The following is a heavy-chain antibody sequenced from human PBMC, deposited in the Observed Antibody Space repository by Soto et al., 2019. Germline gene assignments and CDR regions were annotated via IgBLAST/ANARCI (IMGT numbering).Heavy chain of an antibody. J-gene: IGHJ6*02. Sequence: SGRVSCKASGGTFSSYAISWVRQATGQGLEWMGWISAYNGNTNYSQKLHGRVTMTTDTSTSTAYMERRSLRSDAPAFFFCARVLSVHGPSRVMAFRGQRTTV. D-gene: IGHD6-25*01. V-gene: IGHV1-18*01. CDR2: ISAYNGNT. CDR3: ARVLSVHGPSRVMAF. CDR1: GGTFSSYA.